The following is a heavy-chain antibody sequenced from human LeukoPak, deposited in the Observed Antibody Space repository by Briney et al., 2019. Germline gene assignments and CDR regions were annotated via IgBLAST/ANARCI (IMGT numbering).Heavy chain of an antibody. CDR1: GGSISSGGYY. CDR3: ARASHRYSSSSHLGY. Sequence: SETLSLTCTVSGGSISSGGYYWSWIRQHPGKGLEWIGYIYYSGSTYYNPSLKSRVSISVDTSKNQFSLKLSSVTAADTAVYYCARASHRYSSSSHLGYWGQGTLVPVSS. CDR2: IYYSGST. V-gene: IGHV4-31*03. D-gene: IGHD6-6*01. J-gene: IGHJ4*02.